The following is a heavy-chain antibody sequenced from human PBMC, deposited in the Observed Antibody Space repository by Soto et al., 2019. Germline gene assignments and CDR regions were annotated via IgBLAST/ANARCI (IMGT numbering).Heavy chain of an antibody. CDR2: IWYDGSNK. Sequence: LRLSCAASGFTFSSYGMHWVRQAPGKGLEWVAVIWYDGSNKYYADSVKGRFTISRDNSKNTLYLQMNSLRAEDTAVYYCARAYYDSSGYYYDLCDYWGQGTLVTVSS. CDR1: GFTFSSYG. V-gene: IGHV3-33*01. D-gene: IGHD3-22*01. CDR3: ARAYYDSSGYYYDLCDY. J-gene: IGHJ4*02.